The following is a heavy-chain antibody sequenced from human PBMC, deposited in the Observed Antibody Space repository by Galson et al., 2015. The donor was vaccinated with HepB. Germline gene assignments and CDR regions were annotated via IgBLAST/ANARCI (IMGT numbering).Heavy chain of an antibody. CDR2: ISGSGGST. V-gene: IGHV3-23*01. J-gene: IGHJ4*02. CDR1: GFTFSSYA. D-gene: IGHD3-3*01. Sequence: SLRLSCAASGFTFSSYAMSWVRQAPGKGLEWVSAISGSGGSTYYADSVKGRFTISRDNSKNTLYLQMNSLRAEDTAVYYCAKDLTYYDFRGGFDYWAQGTLVTVSS. CDR3: AKDLTYYDFRGGFDY.